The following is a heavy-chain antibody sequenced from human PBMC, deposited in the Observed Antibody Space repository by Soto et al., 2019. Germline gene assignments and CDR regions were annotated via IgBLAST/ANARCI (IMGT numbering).Heavy chain of an antibody. D-gene: IGHD3-10*01. CDR3: AAAGSGSYYRGRLFDY. CDR2: IYYSGST. Sequence: PSETLSLTCTVSGGSISSYYWSWIRQPPGKGLEWIGYIYYSGSTNYNPSLKSRVTISVDTSKNQFSLKLSSVTAADTAVYYCAAAGSGSYYRGRLFDYWGQGTLVTVSS. V-gene: IGHV4-59*08. J-gene: IGHJ4*02. CDR1: GGSISSYY.